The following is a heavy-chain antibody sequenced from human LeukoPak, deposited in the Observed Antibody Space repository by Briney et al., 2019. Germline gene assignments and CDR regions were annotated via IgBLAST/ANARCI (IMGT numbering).Heavy chain of an antibody. Sequence: SETLSLTCTVSGGSISSFYWSWIRQSPGKGLGWIGYIYYSGSTNHNPSLKSRVTISVDTSKNQFSLKLSSVTAADTTVYYCARSLSANLVFFLWGQGTTVTVSS. J-gene: IGHJ6*02. CDR2: IYYSGST. CDR1: GGSISSFY. CDR3: ARSLSANLVFFL. D-gene: IGHD2/OR15-2a*01. V-gene: IGHV4-59*08.